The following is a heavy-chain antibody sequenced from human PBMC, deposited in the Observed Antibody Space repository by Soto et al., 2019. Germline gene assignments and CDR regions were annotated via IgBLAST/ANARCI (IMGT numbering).Heavy chain of an antibody. J-gene: IGHJ4*02. CDR3: VHTYADHAGYYFDF. Sequence: QITLKESGPTLVKPTQTLTLTCSTSGFSLIDSGVAVGWIRQPPGKALDWLALIYWDDDKRYSPSLRTRRTITPDTSKNQVVLTMTNIDPVDTATYYCVHTYADHAGYYFDFWGQGTLVTVSS. CDR2: IYWDDDK. V-gene: IGHV2-5*02. CDR1: GFSLIDSGVA.